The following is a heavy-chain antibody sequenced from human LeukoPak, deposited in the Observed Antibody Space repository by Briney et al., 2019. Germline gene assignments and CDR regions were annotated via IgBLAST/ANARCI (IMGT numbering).Heavy chain of an antibody. D-gene: IGHD6-19*01. CDR2: IWYDGSNK. CDR3: AKYLAHSSGWLLDAFDI. J-gene: IGHJ3*02. V-gene: IGHV3-33*06. Sequence: PGRSLRLSCAASGFTFSSYGMHWVRQAPGKGLEWVAVIWYDGSNKYYADSVKGRFIISRDNSKNTLYVQMNSLRAEDTAVYYCAKYLAHSSGWLLDAFDIWGQGTMVTVSS. CDR1: GFTFSSYG.